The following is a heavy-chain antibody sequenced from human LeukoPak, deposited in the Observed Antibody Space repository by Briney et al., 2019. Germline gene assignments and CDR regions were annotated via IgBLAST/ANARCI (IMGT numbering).Heavy chain of an antibody. CDR1: GYTFTDYY. V-gene: IGHV1-2*06. CDR3: ARVSNSGGYCSYGTFNN. CDR2: INPNTGTT. D-gene: IGHD2-21*01. J-gene: IGHJ3*02. Sequence: ASVKVSCKASGYTFTDYYMHWVRQAPGQGLEWMGRINPNTGTTTYAQKFQGRVTMTRDTSINTAYMELSSLRSDDTAVYSCARVSNSGGYCSYGTFNNWGQGTMVTVSS.